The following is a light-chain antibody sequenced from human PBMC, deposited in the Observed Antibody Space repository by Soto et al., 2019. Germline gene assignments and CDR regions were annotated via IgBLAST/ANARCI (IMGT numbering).Light chain of an antibody. CDR3: CSYTTRATDV. J-gene: IGLJ1*01. CDR2: DVS. V-gene: IGLV2-18*02. Sequence: QSALTQPASVSGSPGQSITVSCTGTSSDVGSYNRVSWYQQPPGTAPKLIIYDVSNRPLGVRDRFFRYKSGNTASLTISGLHADDEDDYYCCSYTTRATDVLGTGTKVT. CDR1: SSDVGSYNR.